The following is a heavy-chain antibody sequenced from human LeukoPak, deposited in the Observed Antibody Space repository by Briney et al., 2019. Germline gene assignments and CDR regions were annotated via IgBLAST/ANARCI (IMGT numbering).Heavy chain of an antibody. V-gene: IGHV3-7*01. CDR1: GFTFSSHW. J-gene: IGHJ4*02. CDR3: ATSPRRGEFDY. D-gene: IGHD3-16*01. CDR2: IKQDGSET. Sequence: GGSLRLSCAASGFTFSSHWMSWVRQAPGKGLEWVANIKQDGSETYYVDSVKGRFTISRDNTQNSLYLQMNSLGADDTALYYCATSPRRGEFDYWGQGTLVTVSS.